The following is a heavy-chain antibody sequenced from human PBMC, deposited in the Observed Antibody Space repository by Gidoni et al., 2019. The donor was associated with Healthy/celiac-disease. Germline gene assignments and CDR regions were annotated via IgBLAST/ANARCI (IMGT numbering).Heavy chain of an antibody. J-gene: IGHJ4*02. Sequence: EVQLVASGGGLVQPGGSLNLSCAASGFTFSGSAMHWVRQASGKGLEWVGRIRSKANSYATAYAASVKGRFTISRDDSKNTAYLQMNSLKTEDTAVYYCTRYSGYDQIDYWGQGTLVTVSS. CDR2: IRSKANSYAT. CDR3: TRYSGYDQIDY. D-gene: IGHD5-12*01. CDR1: GFTFSGSA. V-gene: IGHV3-73*01.